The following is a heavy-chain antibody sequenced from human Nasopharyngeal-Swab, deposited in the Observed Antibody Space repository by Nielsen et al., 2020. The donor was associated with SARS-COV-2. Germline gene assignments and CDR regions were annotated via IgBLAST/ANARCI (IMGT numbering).Heavy chain of an antibody. J-gene: IGHJ3*02. Sequence: SCAASGFPLSHYGMHWVRQAPGKGLEWAAAISYDGNTKYYADSAKGRFTISRDNAKSTVYLQMNSLRAEDTAVYYCARDDDSGSYSDAFDIWGQGTMVTVSS. CDR3: ARDDDSGSYSDAFDI. V-gene: IGHV3-30*03. D-gene: IGHD1-26*01. CDR1: GFPLSHYG. CDR2: ISYDGNTK.